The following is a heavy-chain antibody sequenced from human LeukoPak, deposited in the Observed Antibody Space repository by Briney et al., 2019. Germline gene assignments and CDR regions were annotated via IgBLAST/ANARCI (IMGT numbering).Heavy chain of an antibody. D-gene: IGHD1-26*01. V-gene: IGHV3-23*01. J-gene: IGHJ5*02. CDR3: AKYAYSGSYSGWFDP. CDR2: IGGSGGST. CDR1: GLTFSNYA. Sequence: PGGSLRLSCGASGLTFSNYAMSWVRQAPGKGLEWVSSIGGSGGSTYYADSVKGRFTISRDNSKNTLYLQMNSLRAEDTAVYYCAKYAYSGSYSGWFDPWGQGTLVTVSS.